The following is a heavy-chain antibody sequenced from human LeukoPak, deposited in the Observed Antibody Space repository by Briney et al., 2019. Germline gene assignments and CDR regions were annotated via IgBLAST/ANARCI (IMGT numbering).Heavy chain of an antibody. CDR3: ARGGYCSGGSCRRPSYFDY. CDR1: GGSISSYY. CDR2: IYYSGST. Sequence: SETLSLTCTVSGGSISSYYWSWIRQPPGKGLEWIGYIYYSGSTNYNPSLKSRVTISVDTSKNQFSLKLGSVTAADTAVYYCARGGYCSGGSCRRPSYFDYWGQGTLVTVSS. V-gene: IGHV4-59*01. D-gene: IGHD2-15*01. J-gene: IGHJ4*02.